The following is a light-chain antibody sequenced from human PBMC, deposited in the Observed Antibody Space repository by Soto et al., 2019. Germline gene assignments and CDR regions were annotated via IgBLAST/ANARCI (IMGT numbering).Light chain of an antibody. CDR2: DIS. CDR3: QQRNAWPRNT. CDR1: QSVPSY. J-gene: IGKJ2*01. V-gene: IGKV3-11*01. Sequence: EIVLTQFPDTLSLSPGDRATLSCRASQSVPSYLAWYQQKPGQAPRLLVYDISNRATGIPARFTGSGSGTDFTLTISSLEPEDSAVYYCQQRNAWPRNTFGQGTKLQI.